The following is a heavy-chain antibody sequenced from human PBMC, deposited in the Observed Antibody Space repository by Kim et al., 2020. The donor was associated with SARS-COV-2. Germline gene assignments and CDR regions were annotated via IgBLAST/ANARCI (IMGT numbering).Heavy chain of an antibody. CDR3: ARGLVPVAGKEFRDY. Sequence: GGSLRLSCAVSGFIVSRSYMHWVRQAPGKGLEWVSVIYSGGSTYYTDSVKGRFIMSRDNSKNILFLQMNSLRAEDTAMYYCARGLVPVAGKEFRDYWGQGTLVTVSS. V-gene: IGHV3-53*01. D-gene: IGHD6-19*01. J-gene: IGHJ4*02. CDR2: IYSGGST. CDR1: GFIVSRSY.